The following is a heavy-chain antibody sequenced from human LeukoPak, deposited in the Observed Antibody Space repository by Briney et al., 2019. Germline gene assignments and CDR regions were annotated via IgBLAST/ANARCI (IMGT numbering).Heavy chain of an antibody. CDR2: IYSGGST. J-gene: IGHJ3*02. CDR3: ARSYCSGGSCHSGEDAFDI. D-gene: IGHD2-15*01. CDR1: GFTVSSNY. Sequence: GGSLGLSCAASGFTVSSNYMSWVRQAPGKGLEWVSVIYSGGSTYYADSVKGRFTISRDNSKNTLYLQMNSLRAEDTAVYYCARSYCSGGSCHSGEDAFDIWGQGTMVTVSS. V-gene: IGHV3-53*01.